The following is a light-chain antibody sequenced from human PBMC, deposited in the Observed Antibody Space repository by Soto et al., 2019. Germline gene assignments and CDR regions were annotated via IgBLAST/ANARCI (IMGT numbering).Light chain of an antibody. CDR1: QSVTSY. J-gene: IGKJ1*01. CDR3: QQRSSWPIT. Sequence: EIVLTQSPGTLSLSPGERATLSCRASQSVTSYLAWYQQRPGQAPRLLIYDASRRATGIPARFSGSGSGADFTLTISTLEPEDFAVYYCQQRSSWPITFGQGTKVDIK. CDR2: DAS. V-gene: IGKV3-11*01.